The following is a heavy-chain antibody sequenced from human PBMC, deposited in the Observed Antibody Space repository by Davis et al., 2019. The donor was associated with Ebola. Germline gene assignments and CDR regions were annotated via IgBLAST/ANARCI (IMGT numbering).Heavy chain of an antibody. D-gene: IGHD3-10*01. Sequence: GESLKISCAASGFTFSSYAMTWVRQAPGKGLEWVSYISSSGSTIYYADSVKGRFTISRDNAKNSLYLQMNSLRAEDTAVYYCARGLSGRQLLWFGELSLTYGMDVWGKGTTVTVSS. CDR1: GFTFSSYA. V-gene: IGHV3-48*04. CDR3: ARGLSGRQLLWFGELSLTYGMDV. CDR2: ISSSGSTI. J-gene: IGHJ6*04.